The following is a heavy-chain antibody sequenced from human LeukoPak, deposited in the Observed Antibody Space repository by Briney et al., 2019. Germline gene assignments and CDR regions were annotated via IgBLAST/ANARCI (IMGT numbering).Heavy chain of an antibody. CDR2: INHSGST. CDR1: GGSFSGYY. CDR3: ARHAYYGSGSFARIYWFDP. J-gene: IGHJ5*02. D-gene: IGHD3-10*01. V-gene: IGHV4-34*01. Sequence: SETLSLTCAVYGGSFSGYYWSWIRQPPGKGLEWIGEINHSGSTNYNPSLKSRVTISVDTSKNQFSLKLSSVTAADTAVYYCARHAYYGSGSFARIYWFDPWGQGTLVTVSS.